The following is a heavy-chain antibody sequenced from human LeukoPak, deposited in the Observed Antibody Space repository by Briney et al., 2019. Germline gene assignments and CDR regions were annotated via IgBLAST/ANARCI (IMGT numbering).Heavy chain of an antibody. Sequence: GGSLRLSCAASGFTFNSAWMTWVRQAPGKGLEWVGQIQSGGTTDYAAPVKDRFTISRDDSKSTLYMQMNSLKTDGTAVYYCTTNNYADYIPDYWGQGTLVTVSS. J-gene: IGHJ4*02. V-gene: IGHV3-15*01. CDR3: TTNNYADYIPDY. CDR2: IQSGGTT. D-gene: IGHD4-17*01. CDR1: GFTFNSAW.